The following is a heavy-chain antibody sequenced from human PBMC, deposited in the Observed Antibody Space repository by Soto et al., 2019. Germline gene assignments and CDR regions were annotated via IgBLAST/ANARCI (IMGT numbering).Heavy chain of an antibody. D-gene: IGHD3-22*01. CDR2: IYYSGST. V-gene: IGHV4-31*03. CDR1: GGSISSGGYY. J-gene: IGHJ4*02. CDR3: ARFYYYDSSGSRKVFFDY. Sequence: LSLTCTVSGGSISSGGYYWSWIRQHPGKGLEWIGYIYYSGSTYYNPSLKSRVTISVDTSKNQFSLKLSSVTAADTAVYYCARFYYYDSSGSRKVFFDYWGQGTLVTVSS.